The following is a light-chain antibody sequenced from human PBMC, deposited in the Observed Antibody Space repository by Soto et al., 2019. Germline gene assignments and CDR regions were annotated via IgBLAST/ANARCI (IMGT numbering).Light chain of an antibody. CDR2: DAY. CDR1: QIISSR. Sequence: DIQMTQSPSILSASVGDRVTITCRASQIISSRLAWYQQKPGKAPKLLIYDAYNLESGVPSRFGGSGSGTEFTLTISSLQPDDFATYYCQQYNSYSLTFGGGTKV. J-gene: IGKJ4*01. CDR3: QQYNSYSLT. V-gene: IGKV1-5*01.